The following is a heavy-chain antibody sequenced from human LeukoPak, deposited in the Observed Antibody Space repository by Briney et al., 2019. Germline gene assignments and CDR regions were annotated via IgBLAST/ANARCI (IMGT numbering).Heavy chain of an antibody. CDR2: IKQDGSEK. CDR3: ARDIVVVPAAIYYFDY. V-gene: IGHV3-7*01. D-gene: IGHD2-2*02. J-gene: IGHJ4*02. Sequence: GGSLRLSCAASGFTFSSYWMSWVRQAPGKGLEWVANIKQDGSEKYYLDSVKGRFTISRDNAKNSLYLQMNSLRAEDTAVYYCARDIVVVPAAIYYFDYWGQGTLVTVSS. CDR1: GFTFSSYW.